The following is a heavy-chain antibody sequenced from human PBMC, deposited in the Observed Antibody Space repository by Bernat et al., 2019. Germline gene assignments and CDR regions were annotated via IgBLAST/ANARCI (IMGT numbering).Heavy chain of an antibody. CDR3: ANPVSTVMWWSYQH. D-gene: IGHD2-21*01. J-gene: IGHJ1*01. Sequence: EVQLVESGGGLVQPGGSLRLSCAASGFTFSSYAMSWVRQAPGKGLEWVSTISGSGGSTYYAGSVKGRFTISRDNSKNTLYLQMNSLRAEDTAVYYCANPVSTVMWWSYQHWGQGTLVTVSS. CDR1: GFTFSSYA. CDR2: ISGSGGST. V-gene: IGHV3-23*04.